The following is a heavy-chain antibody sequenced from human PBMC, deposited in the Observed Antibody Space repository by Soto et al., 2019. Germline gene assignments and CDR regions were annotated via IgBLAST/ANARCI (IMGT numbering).Heavy chain of an antibody. D-gene: IGHD2-8*01. CDR2: INPGGSIT. CDR3: ARVPTGKYGVWNY. V-gene: IGHV3-74*01. Sequence: GGSLRLSCAASGFTFSSYWMHWVRQAPGKGLVWVSRINPGGSITAYSDSVKGRFTISRDNAKNTLYLQMNSLRGDDTAVYYCARVPTGKYGVWNYWGQGTLVTVSS. J-gene: IGHJ4*02. CDR1: GFTFSSYW.